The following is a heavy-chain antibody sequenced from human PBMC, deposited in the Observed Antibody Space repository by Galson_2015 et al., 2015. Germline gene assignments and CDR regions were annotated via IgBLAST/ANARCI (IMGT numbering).Heavy chain of an antibody. CDR1: GFTFDDYA. D-gene: IGHD1-26*01. J-gene: IGHJ5*02. V-gene: IGHV3-9*01. Sequence: SLRLSCAASGFTFDDYAMHWVRQAPGKGLEWVSGISWNSGSIGYADSVKGRFTISRDNAKNSLYLQMNSLRAEDTALYYCAKDIIWKGGSYPNWFDPWGQGTLVTVSS. CDR3: AKDIIWKGGSYPNWFDP. CDR2: ISWNSGSI.